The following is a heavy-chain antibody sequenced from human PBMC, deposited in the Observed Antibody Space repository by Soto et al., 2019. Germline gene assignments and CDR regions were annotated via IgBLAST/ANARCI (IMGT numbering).Heavy chain of an antibody. Sequence: QVQLQESGPGLVKPSGTLSLTCAVSGGSITSTNWWSWVRQPPGEGLEWIGEVYHTGNTNYNPSLKSRVTISVDKSKNQFSLKLTSVTAADTAVYYCARDRGIGAAGSWGQGTLVTVSS. CDR2: VYHTGNT. CDR1: GGSITSTNW. CDR3: ARDRGIGAAGS. J-gene: IGHJ5*02. D-gene: IGHD6-13*01. V-gene: IGHV4-4*02.